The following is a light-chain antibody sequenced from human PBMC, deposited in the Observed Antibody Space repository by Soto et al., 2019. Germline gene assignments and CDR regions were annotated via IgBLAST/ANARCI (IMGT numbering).Light chain of an antibody. CDR3: QQSYSRPPT. Sequence: DIQMTQSPSSLSASVEVRVIITCRASQSISNHLNWYQQKPGKAPKLLIFAASSLQSWVPSRFSGSRSGPDFTLTISSLQPEDFATYYCQQSYSRPPTFGQGTKVDIK. CDR2: AAS. CDR1: QSISNH. J-gene: IGKJ1*01. V-gene: IGKV1-39*01.